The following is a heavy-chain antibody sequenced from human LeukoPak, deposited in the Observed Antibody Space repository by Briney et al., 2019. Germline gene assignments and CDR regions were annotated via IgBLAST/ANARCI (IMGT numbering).Heavy chain of an antibody. V-gene: IGHV3-53*01. CDR2: IYRAGSA. D-gene: IGHD1-26*01. Sequence: PGGSLRLFCAASGFSVISNYMNWVRQAPGKGLEWVSVIYRAGSANYIDSVKGRFTISRDNSKNTLYLQMNSLRAEDTAVYYCARDAGGTYSLAFDLWGQGTMVTVSS. CDR1: GFSVISNY. J-gene: IGHJ3*01. CDR3: ARDAGGTYSLAFDL.